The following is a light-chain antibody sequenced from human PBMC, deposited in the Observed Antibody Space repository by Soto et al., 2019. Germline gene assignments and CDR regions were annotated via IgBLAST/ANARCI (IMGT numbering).Light chain of an antibody. CDR1: QSISNW. CDR2: QAS. CDR3: QQYNSYSRT. V-gene: IGKV1-5*03. Sequence: DIQMTQSPSTLSASVGDRVTLTCRASQSISNWLAWYQQKPGKAPKLLIYQASSLESGVPSRFSGSGSETDFTLTISSLQPDDFATYYCQQYNSYSRTFGQGTKVEIK. J-gene: IGKJ1*01.